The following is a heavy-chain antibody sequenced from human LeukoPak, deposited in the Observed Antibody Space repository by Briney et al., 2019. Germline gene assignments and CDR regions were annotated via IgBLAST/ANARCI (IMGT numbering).Heavy chain of an antibody. V-gene: IGHV3-49*04. Sequence: GGSLRLSCIASGFIFRDRAMSWVRQAPGKGLEWVGFIRAKHLGGTTEYAASVKDRFTISRDDSNSIAYLHMNSLKTEDTSVYYCGRNSWTYPGHGMDVWGQGTAVNVSS. CDR3: GRNSWTYPGHGMDV. D-gene: IGHD1-26*01. CDR2: IRAKHLGGTT. CDR1: GFIFRDRA. J-gene: IGHJ6*01.